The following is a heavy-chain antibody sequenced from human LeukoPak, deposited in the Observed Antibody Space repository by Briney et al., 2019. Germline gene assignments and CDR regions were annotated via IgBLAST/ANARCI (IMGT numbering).Heavy chain of an antibody. J-gene: IGHJ4*02. CDR1: GGSFSGYY. D-gene: IGHD3-22*01. V-gene: IGHV4-34*01. CDR3: ARAPSHYYDSSGDGFDY. CDR2: INHSGST. Sequence: PSETLSLTCAVYGGSFSGYYWSWIRQPPGKGLEWIGEINHSGSTNYNPSLKSRVTISVDTSKNQFSLKLSSVTAADTAVYYCARAPSHYYDSSGDGFDYWGQGTLVTVSS.